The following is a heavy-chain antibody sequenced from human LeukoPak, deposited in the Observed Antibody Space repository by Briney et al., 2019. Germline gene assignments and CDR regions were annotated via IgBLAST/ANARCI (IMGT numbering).Heavy chain of an antibody. CDR3: ARGPSGYHNT. V-gene: IGHV3-48*01. Sequence: GGSLRLSCAASGFTFSSYSMNRVCQAPGKGLEWVSYISSSSSTIYYADSVKGRFTISRDNAKNSLYLQMNSLRAEDTAVYYCARGPSGYHNTGGQGTLVTVSS. D-gene: IGHD5-12*01. CDR2: ISSSSSTI. J-gene: IGHJ4*02. CDR1: GFTFSSYS.